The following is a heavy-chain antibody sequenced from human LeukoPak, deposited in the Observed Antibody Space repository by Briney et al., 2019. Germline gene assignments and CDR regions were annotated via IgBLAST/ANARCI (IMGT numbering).Heavy chain of an antibody. CDR1: GFTFSSYA. CDR2: ISGSGGST. CDR3: AKGQYQLLYGMDV. D-gene: IGHD2-2*01. J-gene: IGHJ6*02. V-gene: IGHV3-23*01. Sequence: PGRSLRLSCAASGFTFSSYAMSWVRQAPGKGLEWVSAISGSGGSTYYADSVKGRFTISRDNSKNTLYLQMNSLRAEDTAVYYCAKGQYQLLYGMDVWGQGTTVTVSS.